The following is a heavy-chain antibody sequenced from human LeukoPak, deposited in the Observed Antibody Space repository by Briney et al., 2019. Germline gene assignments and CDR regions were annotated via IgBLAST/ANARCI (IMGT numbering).Heavy chain of an antibody. CDR1: GDSISSFY. D-gene: IGHD1-1*01. V-gene: IGHV4-4*07. CDR2: IYTSGST. Sequence: PSETLSLTCTVSGDSISSFYWTWIRQPAGKGLEWIGRIYTSGSTNYNPSLKSRVTISVDTSKNQFSLKLSSVTAADTAVYYCARGVRTRTRFDPWGQGTLVTVSS. CDR3: ARGVRTRTRFDP. J-gene: IGHJ5*02.